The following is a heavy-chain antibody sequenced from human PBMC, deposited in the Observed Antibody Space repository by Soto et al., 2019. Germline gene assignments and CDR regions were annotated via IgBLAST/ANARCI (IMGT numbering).Heavy chain of an antibody. V-gene: IGHV3-33*01. CDR1: GFTFSSYG. CDR3: ARDIGGSTWGQGDY. CDR2: IWYDGSNK. D-gene: IGHD1-26*01. J-gene: IGHJ4*02. Sequence: QVQLVESGGGVVQPGRSLRLSCAASGFTFSSYGMHWVRQAPGKGLEWVAVIWYDGSNKHYADSVKGRFTISRDNSKNTLDLQMNSLRAEDTAVYYCARDIGGSTWGQGDYWGQGTLVTVSS.